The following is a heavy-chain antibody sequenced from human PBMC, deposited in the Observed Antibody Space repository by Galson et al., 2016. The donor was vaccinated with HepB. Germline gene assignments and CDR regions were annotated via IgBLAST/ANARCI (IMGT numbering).Heavy chain of an antibody. J-gene: IGHJ4*02. V-gene: IGHV3-7*05. CDR1: GFTLSTYA. D-gene: IGHD4/OR15-4a*01. CDR2: INQYGGEE. CDR3: ASWSNYNVGGY. Sequence: SLRLSCAASGFTLSTYAMSWVRQAPGKGLEWVANINQYGGEEYHVGSVSGRFTISRDNGKNSLYLQMSSLRAEDTAVYYCASWSNYNVGGYWGQGTLVTVSS.